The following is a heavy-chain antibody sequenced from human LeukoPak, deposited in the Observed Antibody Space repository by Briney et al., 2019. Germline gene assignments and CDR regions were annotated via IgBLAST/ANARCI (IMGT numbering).Heavy chain of an antibody. J-gene: IGHJ4*02. D-gene: IGHD3-3*02. V-gene: IGHV1-46*01. Sequence: ASVKVSCKAFGYTFTSNYMHWVRQAPGQGPEWMGVISPSGGSTTYAQKLQGRVTMTTDTSTSTAYMELRSLRSDDTAVYYCAYVSMGSFDYWGQGTLVTVSS. CDR3: AYVSMGSFDY. CDR2: ISPSGGST. CDR1: GYTFTSNY.